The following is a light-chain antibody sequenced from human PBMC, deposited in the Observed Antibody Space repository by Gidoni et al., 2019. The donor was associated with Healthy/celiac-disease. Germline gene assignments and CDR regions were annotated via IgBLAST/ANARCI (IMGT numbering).Light chain of an antibody. Sequence: DIQMTESPSSLSASVGDRVTITCRASQSIGSYFNWYQQKPGKAPKLLIYASSSLQSGVTSRFHGSRSGTDFTHTISSMRPEDFANYYCQQSYSTPLTFGPGTKVDIK. CDR1: QSIGSY. V-gene: IGKV1-39*01. J-gene: IGKJ3*01. CDR2: ASS. CDR3: QQSYSTPLT.